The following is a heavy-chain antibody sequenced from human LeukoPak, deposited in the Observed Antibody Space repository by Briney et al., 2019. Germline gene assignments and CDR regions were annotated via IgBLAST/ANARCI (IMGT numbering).Heavy chain of an antibody. V-gene: IGHV3-53*01. Sequence: PGGSLRLSCAASGFTVSGNYMNWVRQAPGKGLEWVSIIYPNGYTYYADSVKGRFTISRDNSKNTLYLQMNSLRAEDTALYFCARDTSPSDGYILFDAWGQGTLVTVSS. D-gene: IGHD5-24*01. CDR2: IYPNGYT. CDR3: ARDTSPSDGYILFDA. J-gene: IGHJ5*02. CDR1: GFTVSGNY.